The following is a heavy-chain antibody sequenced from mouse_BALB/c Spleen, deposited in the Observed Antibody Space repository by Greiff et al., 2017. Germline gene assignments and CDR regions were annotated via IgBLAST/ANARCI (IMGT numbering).Heavy chain of an antibody. V-gene: IGHV3-2*02. CDR3: ARANDGYYNYAMDY. D-gene: IGHD2-3*01. J-gene: IGHJ4*01. Sequence: EVQLQQSGPGLVKPSQSLSLTCTVTGYSITSDYAWNWIRQFPGNQLEWMGYISYSGSTSYNPSLKSRISITRDTSKNQFFLQLNSVTTEDTATYYSARANDGYYNYAMDYWGQGTSVTVSS. CDR1: GYSITSDYA. CDR2: ISYSGST.